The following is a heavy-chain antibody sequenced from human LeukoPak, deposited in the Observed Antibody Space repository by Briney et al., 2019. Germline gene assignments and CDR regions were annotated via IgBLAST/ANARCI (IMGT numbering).Heavy chain of an antibody. V-gene: IGHV1-2*06. Sequence: GASVKVSCKASGYTFTSYYMHWVRQAPGQGLEWMGRINPNSGGTNYAQKFQGRVTMTRDTSISTAYMELSRLRSDDTAVYYCARDPGVRDFWSGYYNYWGQGTLVTVSS. J-gene: IGHJ4*02. D-gene: IGHD3-3*01. CDR2: INPNSGGT. CDR1: GYTFTSYY. CDR3: ARDPGVRDFWSGYYNY.